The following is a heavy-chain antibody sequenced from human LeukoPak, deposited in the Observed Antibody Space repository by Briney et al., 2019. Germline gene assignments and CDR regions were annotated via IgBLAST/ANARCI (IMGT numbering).Heavy chain of an antibody. Sequence: GASVKVSCKTSGYTFTSYGVSWVRQAPGQRLEWMGWISTYNYNTNYARKFRGRVTLTKDTSTSTVYMELRSLRSDDTAIYYCARQVDTTMALPDYWGQGTLVTVSS. J-gene: IGHJ4*02. CDR1: GYTFTSYG. V-gene: IGHV1-18*01. CDR2: ISTYNYNT. D-gene: IGHD5-18*01. CDR3: ARQVDTTMALPDY.